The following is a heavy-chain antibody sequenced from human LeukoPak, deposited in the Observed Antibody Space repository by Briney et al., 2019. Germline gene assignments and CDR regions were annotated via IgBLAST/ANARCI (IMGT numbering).Heavy chain of an antibody. V-gene: IGHV3-53*01. CDR3: AKTGGPWD. CDR2: IFSDGTT. D-gene: IGHD7-27*01. J-gene: IGHJ4*02. Sequence: GGSLRLSCAASGFTFVSSFMTWVRRAPGKGLEWVSVIFSDGTTYYTDSVKGRFTISRDNSKNTLYLQLNSLRAEDTAVYYCAKTGGPWDWGQGTLVTVSS. CDR1: GFTFVSSF.